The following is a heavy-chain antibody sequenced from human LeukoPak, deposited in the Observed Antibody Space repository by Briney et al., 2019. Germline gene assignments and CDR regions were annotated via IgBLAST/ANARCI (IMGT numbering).Heavy chain of an antibody. CDR3: ARGQYSAHDY. Sequence: PSETLSLTCTVSGGSISSGSYYWSWIRQPAGKGLEWIGRIYTSGSTNYNPSLKSRVTISVDTSKNQFSLQLNSVTPEDTAVYYCARGQYSAHDYWGQGTLVTVSS. J-gene: IGHJ4*02. CDR1: GGSISSGSYY. V-gene: IGHV4-61*02. D-gene: IGHD4-11*01. CDR2: IYTSGST.